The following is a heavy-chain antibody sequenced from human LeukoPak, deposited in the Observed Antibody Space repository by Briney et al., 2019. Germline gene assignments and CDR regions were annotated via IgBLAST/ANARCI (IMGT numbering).Heavy chain of an antibody. D-gene: IGHD3-22*01. CDR3: VQEFNHQQWFFDI. CDR2: ISSSGTTI. CDR1: GFPFSTSE. V-gene: IGHV3-48*03. J-gene: IGHJ2*01. Sequence: GGSLRLSCAVSGFPFSTSEMNWVRQAPGKGLEWVSYISSSGTTIYYADSMKGRFTVSRDNSKNTVDLQMNSLRVEDTALYFCVQEFNHQQWFFDIWGRGTLVTVSS.